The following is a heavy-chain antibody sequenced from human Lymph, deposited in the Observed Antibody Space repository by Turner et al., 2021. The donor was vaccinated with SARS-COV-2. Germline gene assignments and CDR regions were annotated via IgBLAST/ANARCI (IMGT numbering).Heavy chain of an antibody. Sequence: QVQLVESGGGVVQPAGSLRLSCAASGFTFISYPVHWVRQATGKGLERVGVIAYDGCNNYNADSGKGRVATFKDNSKNTLDQQMNSLEPEERGVYDYARDSSGSGTVDYWGQGTLVTVSS. V-gene: IGHV3-30*09. CDR1: GFTFISYP. D-gene: IGHD3-10*01. J-gene: IGHJ4*02. CDR2: IAYDGCNN. CDR3: ARDSSGSGTVDY.